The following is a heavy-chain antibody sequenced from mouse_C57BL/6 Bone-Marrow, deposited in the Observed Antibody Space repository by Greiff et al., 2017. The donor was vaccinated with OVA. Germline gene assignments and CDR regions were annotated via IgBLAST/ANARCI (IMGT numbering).Heavy chain of an antibody. V-gene: IGHV3-5*01. D-gene: IGHD1-1*01. CDR3: ARYYGSSYRYFDV. J-gene: IGHJ1*03. CDR2: IYYSGTI. Sequence: DVKLVESGPGLVKPSQTVFLTCTVTGISITTGNYRWSWIRQFPGNKLEWIGYIYYSGTITYNPSLPSRTTITRDTPKNQFFLEMNSLTAEDTATYYCARYYGSSYRYFDVWGTGTTVTVSS. CDR1: GISITTGNYR.